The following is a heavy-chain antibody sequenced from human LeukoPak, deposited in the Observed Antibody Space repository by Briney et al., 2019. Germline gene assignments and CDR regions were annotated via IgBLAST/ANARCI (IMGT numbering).Heavy chain of an antibody. Sequence: GRSLRLSCAASGFTFSTYAMHWVRQDPGKGLEWVAVISYDGSNKYYADSVKGRFTSSRDNSKNTLYLQMNSLSAEDTALYYCARGHNWNDGRFYFYGIDVWGQGTTVTVSS. V-gene: IGHV3-30-3*01. J-gene: IGHJ6*02. CDR2: ISYDGSNK. D-gene: IGHD1-20*01. CDR1: GFTFSTYA. CDR3: ARGHNWNDGRFYFYGIDV.